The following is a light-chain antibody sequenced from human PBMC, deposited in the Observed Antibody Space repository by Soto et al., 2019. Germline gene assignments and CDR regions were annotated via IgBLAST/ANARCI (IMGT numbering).Light chain of an antibody. Sequence: EIVMTQSPATLSVSPGEKATLSCRASQTVSNNLAWYQQKPGQAPRLLIYFASTRATGIPARFSGSGSGTEFTLTIRSLQSEDFEVYYCQQYNQWPLTFGGGTKAETK. J-gene: IGKJ4*01. CDR1: QTVSNN. CDR3: QQYNQWPLT. CDR2: FAS. V-gene: IGKV3-15*01.